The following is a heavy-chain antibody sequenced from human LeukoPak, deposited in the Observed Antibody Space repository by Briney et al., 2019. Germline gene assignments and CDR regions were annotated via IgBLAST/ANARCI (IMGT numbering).Heavy chain of an antibody. CDR1: GGSFSGYY. Sequence: TSETLSLTCAVYGGSFSGYYWSWIRQPPGKGLEWIGEINHSGSTNYNPSLKSRVTISVDTSKNQFSLKLSSVTAADTAVYYCARRSLLDSSGYYYVHFDYWGKGTTVTISS. J-gene: IGHJ6*04. D-gene: IGHD3-22*01. CDR2: INHSGST. CDR3: ARRSLLDSSGYYYVHFDY. V-gene: IGHV4-34*01.